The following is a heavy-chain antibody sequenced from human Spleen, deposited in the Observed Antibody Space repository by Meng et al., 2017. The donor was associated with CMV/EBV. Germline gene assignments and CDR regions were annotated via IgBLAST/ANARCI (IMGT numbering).Heavy chain of an antibody. J-gene: IGHJ4*02. CDR3: AKGNSFHLDY. CDR2: IYTTGST. V-gene: IGHV3-53*01. Sequence: RLSCAASGLTVTNNYMSWVRQAPGKGLEWVSIIYTTGSTYYADSVKGRFTISRDNSKNALYLQLNSLRAEDTAIYYCAKGNSFHLDYWGQGTLVTVSS. D-gene: IGHD2/OR15-2a*01. CDR1: GLTVTNNY.